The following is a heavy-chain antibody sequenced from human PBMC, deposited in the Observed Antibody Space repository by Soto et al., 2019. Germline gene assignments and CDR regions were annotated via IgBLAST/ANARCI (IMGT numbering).Heavy chain of an antibody. CDR2: INHSGSA. CDR3: WGGLSGPSPYSGGWYYFDS. J-gene: IGHJ6*02. V-gene: IGHV4-34*01. D-gene: IGHD3-9*01. CDR1: GGSFSGYI. Sequence: SETLSLTCAVNGGSFSGYILTWIRQTPGEGLQWIGQINHSGSAVYNPSLKTRGTISVMSNNRFFLEVGSVTAAGTAGYFCWGGLSGPSPYSGGWYYFDSGGQGPTVTVPS.